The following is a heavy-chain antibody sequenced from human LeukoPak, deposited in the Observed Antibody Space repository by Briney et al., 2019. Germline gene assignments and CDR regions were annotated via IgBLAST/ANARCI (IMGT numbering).Heavy chain of an antibody. CDR2: IYHSGST. CDR3: ARGSTMVRGVTSYYYGMDV. D-gene: IGHD3-10*01. J-gene: IGHJ6*02. CDR1: GGSISSYY. V-gene: IGHV4-59*12. Sequence: PSETLSLTCTVSGGSISSYYWSWIRQPPGKGLEWIGYIYHSGSTYYNPSLKSRVTISVDRSKNQFSLKLSSVTAADTAVYYCARGSTMVRGVTSYYYGMDVWGQGTTVTVSS.